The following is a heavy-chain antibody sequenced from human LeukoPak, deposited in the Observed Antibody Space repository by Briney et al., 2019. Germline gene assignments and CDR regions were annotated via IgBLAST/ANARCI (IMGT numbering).Heavy chain of an antibody. J-gene: IGHJ4*02. CDR1: GGSFSGYY. CDR3: ARRIELDYSNYGYYFDY. CDR2: INHSGST. D-gene: IGHD4-11*01. V-gene: IGHV4-34*01. Sequence: ASGTLSLTCAVYGGSFSGYYWSWIRQPPGKGLEWIGEINHSGSTNYNPSLKSRVTISVDTSKNQFSLKLSSVTAADTAVYYCARRIELDYSNYGYYFDYWGRGTLVTVSS.